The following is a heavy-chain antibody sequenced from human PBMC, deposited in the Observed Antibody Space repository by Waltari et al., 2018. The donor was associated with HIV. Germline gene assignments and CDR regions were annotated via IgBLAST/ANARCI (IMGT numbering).Heavy chain of an antibody. CDR2: ISDRGDNT. CDR3: ARGGWTRSSWFDP. CDR1: GFSFSTYP. J-gene: IGHJ5*02. V-gene: IGHV3-23*01. Sequence: EVHVLESGGGLVQPGGSLRLSCGVSGFSFSTYPMSWVRQGPGKGLEWISVISDRGDNTYYAESVKGRFVISRDNSNNTLYLQLNSLRAEDTAVYHCARGGWTRSSWFDPWGQGTLVTVSS. D-gene: IGHD5-12*01.